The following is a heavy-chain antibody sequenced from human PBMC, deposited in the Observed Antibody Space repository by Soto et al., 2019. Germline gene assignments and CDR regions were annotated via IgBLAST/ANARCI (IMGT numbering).Heavy chain of an antibody. V-gene: IGHV1-46*03. CDR1: GYHFSRYY. Sequence: GASVKVSCKTSGYHFSRYYVHWVRQAPGKGLEWMGVFNPTGGRATYAQNFQGRATMTSDTATATVYLEVTGLKSEDTAVYSCSRDRCSSTSCYPDHWGQGTLVTVSS. CDR2: FNPTGGRA. CDR3: SRDRCSSTSCYPDH. D-gene: IGHD2-2*01. J-gene: IGHJ4*02.